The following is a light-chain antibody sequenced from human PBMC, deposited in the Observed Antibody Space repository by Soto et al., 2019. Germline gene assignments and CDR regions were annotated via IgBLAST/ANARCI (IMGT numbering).Light chain of an antibody. CDR1: QGIAPY. CDR2: ATS. Sequence: DVQMTQSPSSLSAFVGDRVTITCRASQGIAPYLAWFQQKPGKVPKLLIYATSTLQSGVPSRFSGSGSGTDFNLTVTSLQPEDVGTYYCQKYNSVPLTFGGGTKVEIK. V-gene: IGKV1-27*01. CDR3: QKYNSVPLT. J-gene: IGKJ4*01.